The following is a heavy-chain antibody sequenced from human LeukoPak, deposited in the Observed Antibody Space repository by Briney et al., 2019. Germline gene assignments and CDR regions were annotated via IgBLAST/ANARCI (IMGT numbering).Heavy chain of an antibody. V-gene: IGHV3-48*01. D-gene: IGHD5-12*01. Sequence: GGSLRLSCAASGFNFIDYSMNWVRQAPGKGLEWISYIGISSGNTKYADSVKGRFTISRDKARNSLYLQMNSLRVEDTAVYYCARDHRYAFDNWGHGILVTVSS. CDR1: GFNFIDYS. CDR3: ARDHRYAFDN. CDR2: IGISSGNT. J-gene: IGHJ4*01.